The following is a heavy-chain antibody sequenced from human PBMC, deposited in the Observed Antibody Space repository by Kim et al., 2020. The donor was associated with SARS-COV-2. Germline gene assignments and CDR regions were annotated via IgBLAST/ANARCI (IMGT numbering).Heavy chain of an antibody. CDR3: ARFRGVFCSGGSCPYSHVYGMDV. V-gene: IGHV4-34*01. J-gene: IGHJ6*02. Sequence: SETLSLTCAVYGGSFSGYYWSWIRQPPGKGLEWIGEINHSGSTNYNPSLKSRVTISVDTSKNQFSLKLSSVTAADTAVYYCARFRGVFCSGGSCPYSHVYGMDVWGQGTTVTVSS. D-gene: IGHD2-15*01. CDR1: GGSFSGYY. CDR2: INHSGST.